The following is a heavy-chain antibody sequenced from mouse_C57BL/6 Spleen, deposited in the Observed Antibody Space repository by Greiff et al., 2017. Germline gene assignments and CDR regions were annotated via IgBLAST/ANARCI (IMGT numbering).Heavy chain of an antibody. V-gene: IGHV1-42*01. D-gene: IGHD2-1*01. CDR3: ARYYYGNYAGFAY. CDR2: INPSTGGT. Sequence: VQLQQSGPELVKPGASVKISCKASGYSFTGYYMNWVKQSPEKSLEWIGEINPSTGGTTSNQKFKAKATLTVDKSSSTAYMQLKSLTSEDSAVYYCARYYYGNYAGFAYWGQGTLVTVSA. CDR1: GYSFTGYY. J-gene: IGHJ3*01.